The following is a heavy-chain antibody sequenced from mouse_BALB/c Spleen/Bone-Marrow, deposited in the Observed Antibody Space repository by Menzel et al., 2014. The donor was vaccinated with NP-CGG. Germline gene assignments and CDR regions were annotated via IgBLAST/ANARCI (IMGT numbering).Heavy chain of an antibody. D-gene: IGHD1-1*01. CDR2: IYPGDGDT. CDR1: GYAFSSYW. V-gene: IGHV1-80*01. J-gene: IGHJ3*01. CDR3: AREDGSSPFAY. Sequence: VQLQQSGAELVWPGSSVKISCKASGYAFSSYWMNWVKQRPGQGLEWIGQIYPGDGDTNYNGKFKGKATLTADKSSSTAYMQLSSLTSEDSAVYFCAREDGSSPFAYWGQGTLVTVSA.